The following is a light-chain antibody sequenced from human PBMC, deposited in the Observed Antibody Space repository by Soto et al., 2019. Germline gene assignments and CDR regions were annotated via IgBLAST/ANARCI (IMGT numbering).Light chain of an antibody. CDR3: SSYTSSSTVV. CDR1: SSDVGGYNY. Sequence: QSALTQPASVSGSHGQSISISCTGSSSDVGGYNYVSWYQQHPGKAPKLMIYDVNNRPSGVSNRFSGSRSGNTASLTISGLQAEDEADSYCSSYTSSSTVVFGGGTQLTVL. CDR2: DVN. V-gene: IGLV2-14*01. J-gene: IGLJ2*01.